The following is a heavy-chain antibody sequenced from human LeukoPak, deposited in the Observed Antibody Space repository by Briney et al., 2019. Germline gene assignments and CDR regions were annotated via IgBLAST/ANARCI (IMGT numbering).Heavy chain of an antibody. CDR2: ISGSGGST. CDR3: AKLLVVVVAAAFDY. V-gene: IGHV3-23*01. CDR1: GFTFSSYA. D-gene: IGHD2-15*01. J-gene: IGHJ4*02. Sequence: GGSLRLSCAASGFTFSSYAMSWVRQAPGKGLEWVSAISGSGGSTYYADSVKGRFTIARDNSKNTLYLQMNSLRAEDTAVYYCAKLLVVVVAAAFDYWGQGTLVTVSS.